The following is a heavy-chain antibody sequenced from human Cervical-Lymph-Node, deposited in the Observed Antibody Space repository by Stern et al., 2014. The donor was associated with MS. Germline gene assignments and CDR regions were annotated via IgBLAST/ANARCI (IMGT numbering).Heavy chain of an antibody. Sequence: EVQLVESGGGLVQPGGSLRLSCAASGFTFSSYWLHWVRQAPGKGLLWVSRINSDGSSTSYADSVKGRFTISRDNAKNTLYLQMNSLRAEDTAVYYCARDTVAGTNWFDPWGQGTLVTVSS. CDR2: INSDGSST. CDR1: GFTFSSYW. D-gene: IGHD6-19*01. V-gene: IGHV3-74*01. J-gene: IGHJ5*02. CDR3: ARDTVAGTNWFDP.